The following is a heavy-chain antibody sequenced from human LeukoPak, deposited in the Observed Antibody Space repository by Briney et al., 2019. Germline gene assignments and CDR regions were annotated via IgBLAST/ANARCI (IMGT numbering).Heavy chain of an antibody. Sequence: KPSETLSLTCTVSGGSISSYYWSWIRQPPGKGLEWIGYIYYSGSTNYNPSLKSRVTISVDTSKNQFSLKLSSVTAADTAVYYCAREYYDSSGYYDAFDIWGQGTMVTVSS. V-gene: IGHV4-59*01. CDR1: GGSISSYY. CDR3: AREYYDSSGYYDAFDI. CDR2: IYYSGST. D-gene: IGHD3-22*01. J-gene: IGHJ3*02.